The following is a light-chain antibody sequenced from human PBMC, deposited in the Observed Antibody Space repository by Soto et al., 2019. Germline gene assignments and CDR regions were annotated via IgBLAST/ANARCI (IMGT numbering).Light chain of an antibody. J-gene: IGKJ1*01. CDR1: QSVSSN. CDR3: QQYYNWPLT. Sequence: EIVMTQSPATLSVSPGERATLSCRASQSVSSNLAWYQQKPGQAPRLLIYGASTRATGIPDRFSGSRSGTEFTLTISSLKSEDFAVYYCQQYYNWPLTFGQGTKVEIK. CDR2: GAS. V-gene: IGKV3-15*01.